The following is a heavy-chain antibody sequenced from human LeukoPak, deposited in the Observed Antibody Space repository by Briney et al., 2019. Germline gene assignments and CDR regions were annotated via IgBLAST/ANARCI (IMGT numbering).Heavy chain of an antibody. CDR3: ARGRGYSGYDADFDY. CDR1: GGSFSGYY. D-gene: IGHD5-12*01. J-gene: IGHJ4*02. CDR2: INHSGST. Sequence: SETLSLTCAVYGGSFSGYYWSWIRQPPGKGLEWIGEINHSGSTNYNPSLKSRVTISVDTSKNQFSLKLSSVTAADTAVYYRARGRGYSGYDADFDYWGQGTLVTVSS. V-gene: IGHV4-34*01.